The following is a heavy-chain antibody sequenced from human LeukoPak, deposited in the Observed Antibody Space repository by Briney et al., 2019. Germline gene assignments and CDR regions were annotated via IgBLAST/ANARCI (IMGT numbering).Heavy chain of an antibody. CDR2: MNPNSGNT. CDR1: GYTFTSYD. V-gene: IGHV1-8*01. D-gene: IGHD2-15*01. J-gene: IGHJ6*02. CDR3: ARGQDIVVVVDGMDV. Sequence: GASVKVSCKASGYTFTSYDINWVRQATGQGLEWMGWMNPNSGNTGYAQKFQCRVTMTRNTSISTAYMELSSLRSEDTAVYYCARGQDIVVVVDGMDVWGQGTTVTVSS.